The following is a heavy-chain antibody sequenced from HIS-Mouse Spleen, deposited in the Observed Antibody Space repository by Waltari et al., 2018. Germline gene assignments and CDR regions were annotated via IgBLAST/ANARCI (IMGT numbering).Heavy chain of an antibody. J-gene: IGHJ4*02. CDR3: AKDQLERCFDY. D-gene: IGHD1-1*01. CDR1: GFTFSSYS. V-gene: IGHV3-21*01. Sequence: EVQLVQSGGGLVKPGGSLRLSCAASGFTFSSYSMNWVRQAPGKGLEWVSSISSSSSYIYYADSVKGRFTISRDNAKNSLYLQMNSLRAEDTAVYYCAKDQLERCFDYWGQGTLVTVSS. CDR2: ISSSSSYI.